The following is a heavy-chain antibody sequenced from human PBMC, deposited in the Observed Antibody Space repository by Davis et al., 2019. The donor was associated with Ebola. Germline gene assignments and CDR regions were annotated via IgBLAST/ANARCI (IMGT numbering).Heavy chain of an antibody. V-gene: IGHV3-48*02. J-gene: IGHJ4*02. D-gene: IGHD1-26*01. CDR2: IGSRSNDI. Sequence: GESLKISCSASGFRFSSYGIYWFRQPQGKGLEWLSHIGSRSNDISYADSVKGRFTISRDNAKSSLYLQMNSLRDDDTAVYYCARDETYTGRFGWGQGTLVTVSS. CDR3: ARDETYTGRFG. CDR1: GFRFSSYG.